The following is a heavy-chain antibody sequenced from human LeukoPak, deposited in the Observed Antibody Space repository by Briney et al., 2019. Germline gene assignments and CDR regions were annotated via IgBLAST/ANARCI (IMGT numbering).Heavy chain of an antibody. CDR1: GGSFSGYY. D-gene: IGHD2-8*01. Sequence: SGTLSLTCAVYGGSFSGYYWSWIRQPPGKGLEWIGEINHSGSTNYNPSLKSRVTISVDTSKNQFSLKLSSVTAADTAVYYCARGDGVGPGWFDPWGQGTLSPSPQ. CDR3: ARGDGVGPGWFDP. J-gene: IGHJ5*02. V-gene: IGHV4-34*01. CDR2: INHSGST.